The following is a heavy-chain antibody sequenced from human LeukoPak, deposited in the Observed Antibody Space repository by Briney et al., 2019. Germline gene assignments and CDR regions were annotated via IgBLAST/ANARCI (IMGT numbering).Heavy chain of an antibody. Sequence: GASVKVSCKASGHTFISYGISWVRQAPGQGLEWMGWISAYNGNTNYAQKLQGRVTMTTDTSTSTAYMELRSLRSDDTAVYYCARDGRYCSSTSCYTRLKNWFDPWGQGTLVTVSS. J-gene: IGHJ5*02. V-gene: IGHV1-18*01. CDR3: ARDGRYCSSTSCYTRLKNWFDP. CDR1: GHTFISYG. CDR2: ISAYNGNT. D-gene: IGHD2-2*02.